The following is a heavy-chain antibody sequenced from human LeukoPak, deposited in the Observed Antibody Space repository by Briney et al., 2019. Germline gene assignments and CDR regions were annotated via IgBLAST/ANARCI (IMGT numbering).Heavy chain of an antibody. CDR3: ARDWAGGIAVVGRGYYFGY. CDR2: ISAYNGNT. V-gene: IGHV1-18*01. J-gene: IGHJ4*02. D-gene: IGHD6-19*01. CDR1: GYTFTSYG. Sequence: GASVKVSCKASGYTFTSYGISWVRQAPGQGLEWMGWISAYNGNTNYAQKLQGRVTMTTDTSTSTAYMELRSLRSDDTAVYYCARDWAGGIAVVGRGYYFGYWAQGTLVSVSS.